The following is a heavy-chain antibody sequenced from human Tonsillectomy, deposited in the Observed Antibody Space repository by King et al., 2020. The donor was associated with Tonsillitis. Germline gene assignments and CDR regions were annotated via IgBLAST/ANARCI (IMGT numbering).Heavy chain of an antibody. D-gene: IGHD4/OR15-4a*01. CDR2: IRSKAYGGTT. Sequence: EVQLVESGGGLVQPGRSLRLSCTASGFTFGDYAMSWFRQAPGKGLEWVGFIRSKAYGGTTEYAASVKGRFTISRDDSKSIAYLQMNSLKTEDTAVYYCTRGPTMVLTPDYFDYWGQGTLVTVSS. CDR3: TRGPTMVLTPDYFDY. CDR1: GFTFGDYA. V-gene: IGHV3-49*03. J-gene: IGHJ4*02.